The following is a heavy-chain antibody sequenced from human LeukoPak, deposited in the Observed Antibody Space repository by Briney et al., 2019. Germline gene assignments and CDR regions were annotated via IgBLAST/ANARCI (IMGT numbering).Heavy chain of an antibody. CDR1: GGSISSSSYY. D-gene: IGHD5-12*01. CDR2: IYYSGST. J-gene: IGHJ6*04. V-gene: IGHV4-39*07. Sequence: PSETLSLTCTVSGGSISSSSYYWGWIRQPPGKGLEWIGSIYYSGSTYYNPSLKSRVTISVDKSKNQFSLKLSSVTAADTAVYYCARMTYDPHGVDVWGKGTTVTVSS. CDR3: ARMTYDPHGVDV.